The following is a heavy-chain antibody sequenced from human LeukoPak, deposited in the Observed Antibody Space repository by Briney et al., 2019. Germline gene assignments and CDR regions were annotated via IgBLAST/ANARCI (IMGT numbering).Heavy chain of an antibody. V-gene: IGHV3-30*18. CDR2: ISPDGNIE. CDR3: AKINNDDDY. CDR1: GFTFTTFG. J-gene: IGHJ4*02. Sequence: GGSLRLSCAASGFTFTTFGIHWVRQAPGKGLEWVSAISPDGNIEYYTDSVKGRFTISRDNSKNMIYQQMNSLRGEDSAVYYCAKINNDDDYWGQGALVTVSS. D-gene: IGHD1/OR15-1a*01.